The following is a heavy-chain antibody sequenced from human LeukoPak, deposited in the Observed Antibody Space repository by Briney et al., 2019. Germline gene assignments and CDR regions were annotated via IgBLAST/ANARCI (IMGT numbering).Heavy chain of an antibody. V-gene: IGHV1-18*01. Sequence: GASVRVSCKGSGYSFSNYGVSWVRQAPGQGLEWMGWITPYNGNTNYAQKLQGRVTLTTDTSTSTAYMELSRLRSDDTAVYYCARDSSVEPFAYWGQGTLVTVSS. D-gene: IGHD1-1*01. CDR2: ITPYNGNT. J-gene: IGHJ4*02. CDR3: ARDSSVEPFAY. CDR1: GYSFSNYG.